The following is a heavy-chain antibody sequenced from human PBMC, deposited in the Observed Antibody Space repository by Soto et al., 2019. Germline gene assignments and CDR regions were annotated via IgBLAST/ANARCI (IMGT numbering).Heavy chain of an antibody. CDR3: ARMSYFYDKWYFDL. CDR1: GASINNNDYY. Sequence: QLQESGPGLVMPSQTLSLTCTVSGASINNNDYYWSWIRQTPGKGLEWIGYVYYSGSTDYIPSLKSRPSMSIDKSQNPFTLKLNSVPAADTATYYCARMSYFYDKWYFDLWGRGTLVTVSS. CDR2: VYYSGST. J-gene: IGHJ2*01. V-gene: IGHV4-30-4*01. D-gene: IGHD3-22*01.